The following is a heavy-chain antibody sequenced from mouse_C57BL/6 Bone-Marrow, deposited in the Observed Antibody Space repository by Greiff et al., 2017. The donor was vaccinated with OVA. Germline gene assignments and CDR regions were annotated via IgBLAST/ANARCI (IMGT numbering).Heavy chain of an antibody. J-gene: IGHJ3*01. D-gene: IGHD2-5*01. V-gene: IGHV5-4*01. CDR1: GFTFSSYA. CDR2: ISDGGSYT. CDR3: ASPYDSNYPAWFAY. Sequence: EVQLVESGGGLVKPGGSLKLSCAASGFTFSSYAMSWVRQTPEKRLEWVATISDGGSYTYYPDNVKGRFTISRDNAKNNLYLQMSHLKSEDTAMYYCASPYDSNYPAWFAYWGQGTLVTVSA.